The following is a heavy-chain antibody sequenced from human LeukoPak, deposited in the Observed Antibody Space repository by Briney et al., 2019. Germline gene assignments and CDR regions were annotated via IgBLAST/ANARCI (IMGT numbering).Heavy chain of an antibody. J-gene: IGHJ5*02. CDR3: AKVGTMVRGVAGDWFDP. Sequence: GGSLRFSCAASGFTFSSYSMNWVRQAPGKGLEWVSSISSSSTYIYYADSVKGRFTISRDNAKNSLYLQMNSLRAEDTAVYYCAKVGTMVRGVAGDWFDPWGQGTLVTVSS. D-gene: IGHD3-10*01. V-gene: IGHV3-21*04. CDR2: ISSSSTYI. CDR1: GFTFSSYS.